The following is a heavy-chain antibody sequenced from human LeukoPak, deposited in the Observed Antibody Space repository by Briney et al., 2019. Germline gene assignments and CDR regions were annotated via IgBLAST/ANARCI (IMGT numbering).Heavy chain of an antibody. V-gene: IGHV5-51*01. Sequence: GESLKISCKGSGYSFTNYWIGWVRQMPGKGLEWMGIIYPGDSDTRYSPSFQGQVTTSADKSISTAYLQWSSLKASDTAMYYCARPRMVRGVMVNWFDPWGQGTLVTVSS. CDR2: IYPGDSDT. J-gene: IGHJ5*02. CDR3: ARPRMVRGVMVNWFDP. D-gene: IGHD3-10*01. CDR1: GYSFTNYW.